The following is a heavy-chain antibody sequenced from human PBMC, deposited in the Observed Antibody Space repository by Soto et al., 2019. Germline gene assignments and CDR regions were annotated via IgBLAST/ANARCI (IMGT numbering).Heavy chain of an antibody. CDR3: ARDWLVRGVNRYGMDV. CDR2: INAGNGNT. Sequence: GASVKVSCKASGYTFTSYAMHCVRQAPGQRLEWMGWINAGNGNTKYSQKFQGRVTITRDTSASTAYVELSSLRSEDTAVYYCARDWLVRGVNRYGMDVWGQGTKVTVSS. D-gene: IGHD3-10*01. V-gene: IGHV1-3*01. J-gene: IGHJ6*02. CDR1: GYTFTSYA.